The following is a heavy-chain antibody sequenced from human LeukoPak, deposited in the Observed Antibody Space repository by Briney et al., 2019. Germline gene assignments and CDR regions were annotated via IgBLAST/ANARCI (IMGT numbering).Heavy chain of an antibody. D-gene: IGHD2-8*01. V-gene: IGHV1-18*01. CDR3: TRTVLDCKNGVCYDY. Sequence: ASVKVSXKASGYTFTNYGLSWVRQAPGQGLEWMGWISPYNGNTNYAQKLQGRVIVTTDTSTTTAYTELRSLRSDDTAVYYCTRTVLDCKNGVCYDYWGQGTLVTVSS. CDR1: GYTFTNYG. CDR2: ISPYNGNT. J-gene: IGHJ4*02.